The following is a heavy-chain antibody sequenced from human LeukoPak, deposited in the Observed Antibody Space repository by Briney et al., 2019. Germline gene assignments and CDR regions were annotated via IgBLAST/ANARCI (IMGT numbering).Heavy chain of an antibody. CDR2: ISSSSYI. J-gene: IGHJ6*02. CDR1: GFTFSSYS. V-gene: IGHV3-21*01. Sequence: GGSLRLSCAASGFTFSSYSMNWVRQAPGKGLEWVSSISSSSYIYYADSVKGRFTISRDNAKNSLYLQMNSLRAEDTAVYYCARDTQQLVYGMDVWGQGTTVTVSS. D-gene: IGHD6-13*01. CDR3: ARDTQQLVYGMDV.